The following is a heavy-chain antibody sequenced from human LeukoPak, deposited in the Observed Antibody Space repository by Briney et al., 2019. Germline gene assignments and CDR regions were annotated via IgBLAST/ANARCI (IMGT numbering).Heavy chain of an antibody. CDR1: GYTLTELS. J-gene: IGHJ4*02. Sequence: ASVKVSCKVSGYTLTELSMHWVRQAPGKGLEWMGGFDPEDGESIYAQKFQGRVTMTEDTSTDTAYMELSSLRSEDTAAYYCATFRQAYDILTGYLIGPFDYWGQGTLVTVSS. CDR2: FDPEDGES. D-gene: IGHD3-9*01. CDR3: ATFRQAYDILTGYLIGPFDY. V-gene: IGHV1-24*01.